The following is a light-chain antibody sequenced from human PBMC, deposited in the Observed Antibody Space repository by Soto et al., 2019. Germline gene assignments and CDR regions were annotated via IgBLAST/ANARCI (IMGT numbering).Light chain of an antibody. CDR3: HQFGTSYT. CDR2: GAS. J-gene: IGKJ1*01. Sequence: EIVLTQSPGTLSLSPGERATLSFRASQSVSNNYLAWYQQKPGQAPRLLIYGASNRATGIPDRFSGSGSGTDFTLTISRLEPEDFAVYFCHQFGTSYTFGQGTKV. V-gene: IGKV3-20*01. CDR1: QSVSNNY.